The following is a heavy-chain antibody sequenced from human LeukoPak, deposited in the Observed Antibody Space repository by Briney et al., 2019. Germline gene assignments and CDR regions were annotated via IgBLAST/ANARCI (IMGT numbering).Heavy chain of an antibody. CDR3: AREATMVRGVTPNWFDP. D-gene: IGHD3-10*01. CDR1: GFTFSSYS. J-gene: IGHJ5*02. Sequence: NPGGSLRLSCAASGFTFSSYSMNWVRQAPGKGLEWVSSISSSSSYIYYADSVKGRFTISRDNAETSLYLQMNSLRAEDTAVYYCAREATMVRGVTPNWFDPWGQGTLVTVSS. CDR2: ISSSSSYI. V-gene: IGHV3-21*01.